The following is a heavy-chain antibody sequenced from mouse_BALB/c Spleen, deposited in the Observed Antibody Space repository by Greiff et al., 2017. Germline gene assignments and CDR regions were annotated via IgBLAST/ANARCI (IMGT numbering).Heavy chain of an antibody. Sequence: DVMLVESGGGLVQPGGSLKLSCAASGFTFSSYGMSWVRQTPDKRLELVATINSNGGSTYYPDSVKGRFTISRDNAKNTLYLQMSSLKSEDTAMYYCASITTVVDWYFDVWGAGTTVTVSS. V-gene: IGHV5-6-3*01. CDR1: GFTFSSYG. J-gene: IGHJ1*01. D-gene: IGHD1-1*01. CDR2: INSNGGST. CDR3: ASITTVVDWYFDV.